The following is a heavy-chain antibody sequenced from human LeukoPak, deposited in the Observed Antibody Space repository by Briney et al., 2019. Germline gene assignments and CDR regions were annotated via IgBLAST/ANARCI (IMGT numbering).Heavy chain of an antibody. V-gene: IGHV4-38-2*01. Sequence: SETLSLTYAVSGYSISGGYYWGWIRQPPGKGLEWIGNIFHSGISHYNPSLSCRLTMSVDTSKNQFSLNLRSVTAADTAVYYCVRTTYYYDTSGHLGFDHWGQGTLVTVSS. CDR2: IFHSGIS. CDR1: GYSISGGYY. CDR3: VRTTYYYDTSGHLGFDH. D-gene: IGHD3-22*01. J-gene: IGHJ4*02.